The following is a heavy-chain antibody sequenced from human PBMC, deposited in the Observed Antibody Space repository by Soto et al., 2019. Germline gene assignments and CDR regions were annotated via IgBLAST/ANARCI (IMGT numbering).Heavy chain of an antibody. CDR1: GYTLTELS. Sequence: WASVKVSCKVSGYTLTELSMHWVRQAPGKGLEWMGGFDPEDGETIYAQKFQGRVTMTEDTSTDTAYMEPSSLRSEDTAVYYCAADITIFGVVNPYYYYGMDVWGQGTTVTVS. CDR3: AADITIFGVVNPYYYYGMDV. J-gene: IGHJ6*02. V-gene: IGHV1-24*01. CDR2: FDPEDGET. D-gene: IGHD3-3*01.